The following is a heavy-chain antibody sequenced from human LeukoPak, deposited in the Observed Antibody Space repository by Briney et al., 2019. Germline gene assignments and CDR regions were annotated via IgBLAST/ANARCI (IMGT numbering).Heavy chain of an antibody. CDR1: GFTFDDYG. J-gene: IGHJ5*02. CDR3: ARKLGGWFDP. Sequence: GGSLRLSCAASGFTFDDYGMSWVRQAPGKGLEWVSVIYSGGSTYYADSVKGRFTISRDNSKNTLYLQMNSLRAEDTAVYYCARKLGGWFDPWGQGTLVTVSS. CDR2: IYSGGST. V-gene: IGHV3-53*01. D-gene: IGHD7-27*01.